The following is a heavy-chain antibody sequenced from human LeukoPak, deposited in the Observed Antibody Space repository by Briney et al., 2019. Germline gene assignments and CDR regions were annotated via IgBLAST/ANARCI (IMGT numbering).Heavy chain of an antibody. V-gene: IGHV3-23*01. Sequence: GGSLRLSCAASGFTFSSYGMTWVRQAPGKGLEWVSATSTSGGSAYYADSVKGRFTISRDNSKNTLYLQMDSLRADDTAVYYCARYSGSYYYPPAWDLWGQGTLVTVSS. D-gene: IGHD1-26*01. CDR3: ARYSGSYYYPPAWDL. J-gene: IGHJ4*02. CDR2: TSTSGGSA. CDR1: GFTFSSYG.